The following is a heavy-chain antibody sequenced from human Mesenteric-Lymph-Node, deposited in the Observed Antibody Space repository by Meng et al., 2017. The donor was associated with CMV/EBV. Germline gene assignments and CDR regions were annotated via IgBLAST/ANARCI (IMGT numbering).Heavy chain of an antibody. CDR3: ARVRGDYGGTFDI. J-gene: IGHJ3*02. CDR2: INGDGSST. Sequence: ASGFSFSSYWMHWVRQGPGKGLVWVSRINGDGSSTSDADSVKGRFTISRDNAKNTLFLQMNSLRAEDTAMYYCARVRGDYGGTFDIWGQGTMVTVSS. V-gene: IGHV3-74*01. CDR1: GFSFSSYW. D-gene: IGHD4-17*01.